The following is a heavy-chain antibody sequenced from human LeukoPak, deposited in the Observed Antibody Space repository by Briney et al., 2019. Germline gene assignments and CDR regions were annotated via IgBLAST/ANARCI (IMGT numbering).Heavy chain of an antibody. CDR2: IIPILGIA. CDR3: SAWGGAYVCGSYTVDY. V-gene: IGHV1-69*04. D-gene: IGHD3-16*01. J-gene: IGHJ4*02. Sequence: SVKVSCKASGGTFSSYAISWVRQAPGPGLGWMGRIIPILGIANYAQKFQGRVTITADKSTSTAYMEMSSLRSEATAVYYCSAWGGAYVCGSYTVDYGRQGTLVTASS. CDR1: GGTFSSYA.